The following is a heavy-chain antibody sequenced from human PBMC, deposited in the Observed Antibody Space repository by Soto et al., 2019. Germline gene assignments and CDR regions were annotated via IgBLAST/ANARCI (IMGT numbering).Heavy chain of an antibody. V-gene: IGHV3-23*01. J-gene: IGHJ4*02. CDR1: GFTFSIYA. CDR2: IGGSGGGT. CDR3: AKDAPGSGWLSDY. Sequence: GGSLRLSCAASGFTFSIYAMSWIRQAPGKGLEWVSTIGGSGGGTSYADFVRGRFTISRDNSRNTLYLQMNSLRAEDTAVYYCAKDAPGSGWLSDYWGQGTLVTVSS. D-gene: IGHD3-22*01.